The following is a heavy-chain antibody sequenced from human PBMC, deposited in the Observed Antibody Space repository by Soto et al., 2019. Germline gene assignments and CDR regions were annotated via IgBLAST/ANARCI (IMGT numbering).Heavy chain of an antibody. Sequence: ASVKVSCKASGYTFNSHAIHWVRQAHEQRPEWLGWINAGNGNTYYSEKFEGRVTFTRDTAATTVNMELTSLTSEDTAIYYCGRDQSGIGYYVDWFDPWGQGTLVTVSS. CDR1: GYTFNSHA. D-gene: IGHD3-10*02. J-gene: IGHJ5*02. CDR2: INAGNGNT. CDR3: GRDQSGIGYYVDWFDP. V-gene: IGHV1-3*01.